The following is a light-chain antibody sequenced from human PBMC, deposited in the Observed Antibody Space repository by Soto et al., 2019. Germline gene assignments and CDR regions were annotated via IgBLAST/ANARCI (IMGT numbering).Light chain of an antibody. J-gene: IGKJ4*01. CDR2: AAS. V-gene: IGKV1-6*02. CDR1: QGIRND. CDR3: LQDYNYPLP. Sequence: IQITQSPSSLSSSVRERFTITCRASQGIRNDLGWYQQKPGKAPKLLIYAASSLQSGVPSRFSGSGSGTDFTLTISSLQPEDFATYYCLQDYNYPLPFGGGTKVDNK.